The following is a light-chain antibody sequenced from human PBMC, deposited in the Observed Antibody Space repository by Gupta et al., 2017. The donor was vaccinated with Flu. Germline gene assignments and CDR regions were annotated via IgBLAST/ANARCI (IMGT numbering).Light chain of an antibody. V-gene: IGLV1-44*01. CDR3: AAWDDSRNGWV. CDR2: SNN. CDR1: SSNIGSNT. J-gene: IGLJ3*02. Sequence: QSALTKPPSASGTPGQRVTISCSGSSSNIGSNTVNWYQQLPGTAPKLLIYSNNQRPSAVPARFSGSKSGTSASLAISGLQSEDGADYYCAAWDDSRNGWVFGGGTKLTVL.